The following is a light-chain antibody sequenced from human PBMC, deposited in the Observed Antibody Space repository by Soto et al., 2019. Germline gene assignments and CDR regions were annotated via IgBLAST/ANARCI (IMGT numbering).Light chain of an antibody. CDR2: EVR. Sequence: QSVLTQPASVSGSAGQSITISCSGTMRDVGAYNLVSWYQQHPGTAPKLIIYEVRNRPSGISSRFSGSRSGNTASLTISGLQPEDEGDYYCSAYTARSILVFGGGTKLTVL. CDR3: SAYTARSILV. CDR1: MRDVGAYNL. V-gene: IGLV2-14*01. J-gene: IGLJ3*02.